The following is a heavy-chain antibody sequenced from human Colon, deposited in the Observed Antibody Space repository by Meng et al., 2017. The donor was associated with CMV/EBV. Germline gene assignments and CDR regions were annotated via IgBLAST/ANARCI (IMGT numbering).Heavy chain of an antibody. CDR1: GYTFTANH. D-gene: IGHD6-13*01. Sequence: QVQQVQSGTEVKKPGASVKVSCETSGYTFTANHLHWVRQAPGQGLEWMGWIYPQDGGTYFAQKFQDRVTLARDTSITTAYMELSGLTSDDTAIYYCVRESWYFDFWGEGTLVTVSS. CDR2: IYPQDGGT. V-gene: IGHV1-2*02. CDR3: VRESWYFDF. J-gene: IGHJ4*02.